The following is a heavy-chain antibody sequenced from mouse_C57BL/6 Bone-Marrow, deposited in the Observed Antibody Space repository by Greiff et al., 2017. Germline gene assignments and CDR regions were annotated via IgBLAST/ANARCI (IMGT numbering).Heavy chain of an antibody. CDR2: IVPEIGDT. CDR3: SSVDGNYFDF. D-gene: IGHD2-3*01. CDR1: GFNIKDDY. J-gene: IGHJ2*01. Sequence: VQLQQSGAEFVRPGVSVKLSCTASGFNIKDDYIHWVKQRPEQGLEWIGWIVPEIGDTEYASKFQGKATITSDTSSNTANLQLSSLTSEDTAVYYCSSVDGNYFDFWGQGTPLTVAS. V-gene: IGHV14-4*01.